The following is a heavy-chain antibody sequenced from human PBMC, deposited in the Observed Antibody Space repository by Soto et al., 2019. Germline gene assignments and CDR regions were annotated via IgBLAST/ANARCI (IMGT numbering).Heavy chain of an antibody. CDR1: GFTFSNAW. CDR3: TTDVGDSSGWYLFY. V-gene: IGHV3-15*07. J-gene: IGHJ4*01. Sequence: EVQLVESGGGLVKPGGSLRLSCAASGFTFSNAWMNWVRQAPGKGLEWVGRIKSKTDGGTTDYAAPVKGRFTISRDDSTNTLYPQLNSLITEDTAVYYCTTDVGDSSGWYLFYCAHGTLVTVSS. CDR2: IKSKTDGGTT. D-gene: IGHD6-19*01.